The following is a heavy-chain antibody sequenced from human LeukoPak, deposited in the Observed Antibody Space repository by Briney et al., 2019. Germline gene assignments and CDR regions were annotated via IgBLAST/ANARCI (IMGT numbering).Heavy chain of an antibody. V-gene: IGHV3-30*04. Sequence: PGGSLRLSCAASGFTFSSYAMHWVRQAPGKGLEWVAVISYDGSNKYYADSVKGRFTISRDNSKNTLYLQMNSLRAEDTAVYYCARDHDSSSTTPVGYFDYWGQGTLVTVSS. D-gene: IGHD6-6*01. J-gene: IGHJ4*02. CDR3: ARDHDSSSTTPVGYFDY. CDR1: GFTFSSYA. CDR2: ISYDGSNK.